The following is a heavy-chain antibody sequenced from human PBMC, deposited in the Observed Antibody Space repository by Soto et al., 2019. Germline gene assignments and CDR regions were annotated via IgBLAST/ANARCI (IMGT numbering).Heavy chain of an antibody. D-gene: IGHD1-1*01. CDR2: IFYSADT. V-gene: IGHV4-30-4*01. CDR3: VGTGTTDDF. CDR1: GASVNTGDYY. Sequence: VQLQGSGPGLVKPSQTLSLTCTVSGASVNTGDYYWSYIRQSHGKGLEWLGYIFYSADTYYNPSLKSRATISLNTSRIQISLTLTSVTDADSAVYFCVGTGTTDDFWGQGTLVTVSS. J-gene: IGHJ1*01.